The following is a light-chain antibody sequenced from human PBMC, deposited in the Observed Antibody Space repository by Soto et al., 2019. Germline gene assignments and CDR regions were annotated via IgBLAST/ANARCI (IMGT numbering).Light chain of an antibody. J-gene: IGKJ1*01. CDR2: KAS. CDR1: QTINRW. Sequence: DIQMTQSPSTLSASVGDRVTITCRASQTINRWLAWYQQKPGEVPKLLIYKASVLESGVPSRFSGSGSGTESTLTISRLQPEDVATYYCQHWSFGQGTKV. V-gene: IGKV1-5*03. CDR3: QHWS.